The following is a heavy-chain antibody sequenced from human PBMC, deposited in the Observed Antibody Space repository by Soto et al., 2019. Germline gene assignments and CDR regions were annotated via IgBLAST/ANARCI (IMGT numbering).Heavy chain of an antibody. CDR1: GGSISNFY. D-gene: IGHD3-16*01. Sequence: ASETLSLTCSVSGGSISNFYWSWIRQPPGKGLEWVGYIYYTGSINYNPSLESRVTISVDTSKNQFSLTPSSLTAADTAVYYCTRGDRTMREFWGGSKTPGDRWGHGSLVT. CDR3: TRGDRTMREFWGGSKTPGDR. CDR2: IYYTGSI. J-gene: IGHJ5*02. V-gene: IGHV4-59*01.